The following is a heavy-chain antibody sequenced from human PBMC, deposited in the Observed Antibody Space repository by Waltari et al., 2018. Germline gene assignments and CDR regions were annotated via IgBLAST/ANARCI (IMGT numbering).Heavy chain of an antibody. V-gene: IGHV3-7*01. Sequence: EVQLVESGGGLVQPGGSLRRSCAASGFTFSSYWMSWGRQAPGKGREWQANIKQYGSKKYYVDSVKGRFTISRDNAKNSLYLQMNSLRAEDTAVYYCAREKGETLFDYWGQGTLVTVSS. D-gene: IGHD3-16*01. CDR1: GFTFSSYW. CDR2: IKQYGSKK. J-gene: IGHJ4*02. CDR3: AREKGETLFDY.